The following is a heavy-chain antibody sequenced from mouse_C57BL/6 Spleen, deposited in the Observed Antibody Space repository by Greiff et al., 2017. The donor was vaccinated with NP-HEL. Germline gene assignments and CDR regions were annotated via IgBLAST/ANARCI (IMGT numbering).Heavy chain of an antibody. CDR3: ARHYGSSPWFAY. CDR2: IDPSDSYT. D-gene: IGHD1-1*01. Sequence: VQLQQSGAELVRPGTSVKLSCKASGYTFTSYWMHWVKQRPGQGLEWIGVIDPSDSYTNYNQKFKGKATLTVDTSSSTAYMQLSSLTSEDSAVYYCARHYGSSPWFAYWGQGTLVTVSA. V-gene: IGHV1-59*01. CDR1: GYTFTSYW. J-gene: IGHJ3*01.